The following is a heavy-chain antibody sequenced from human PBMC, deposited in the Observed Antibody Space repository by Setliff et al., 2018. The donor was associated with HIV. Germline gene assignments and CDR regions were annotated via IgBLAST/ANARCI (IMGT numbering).Heavy chain of an antibody. V-gene: IGHV3-23*01. Sequence: GGSLRLSCVGSGFSFKAYAIIWLRQAPGKGREWVSGIDGSSETIHYANSVKGRFTISRDNAKNTLYLEMNSLRSEDTAVYYCALPYCSGGNCWSSASLPPAWWFDPWGQGTLVTVSS. CDR3: ALPYCSGGNCWSSASLPPAWWFDP. CDR2: IDGSSETI. CDR1: GFSFKAYA. J-gene: IGHJ5*02. D-gene: IGHD2-15*01.